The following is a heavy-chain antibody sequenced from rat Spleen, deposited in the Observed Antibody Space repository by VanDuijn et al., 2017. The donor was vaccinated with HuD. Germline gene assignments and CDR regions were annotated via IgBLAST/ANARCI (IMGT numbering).Heavy chain of an antibody. CDR2: ISHDGSST. V-gene: IGHV5-29*01. J-gene: IGHJ3*01. Sequence: EVQVVESGGGLVQPGRSLKLSCAVSGFTFSDNYMAWVRQAPTKGLEWVATISHDGSSTYYRDPEKGRFTISRDNAKSTLYLLMDSLRSEDTATYYCTRLYYSNWFAYWGQGTLVTVSS. CDR3: TRLYYSNWFAY. CDR1: GFTFSDNY. D-gene: IGHD1-1*01.